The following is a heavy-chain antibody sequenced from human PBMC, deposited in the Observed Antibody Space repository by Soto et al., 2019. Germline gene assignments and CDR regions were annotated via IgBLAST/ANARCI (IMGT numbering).Heavy chain of an antibody. CDR3: ARDRGGSSWYYDVYYYGMDV. Sequence: PSETLSLTCTVSGGSISSGGYYWSWIRQHPGKGLEWIGYIYYSGSTYYNPSLKSRVTISVDTSKNQFSLKLSSVTAADTAMYYCARDRGGSSWYYDVYYYGMDVWGQGTTVTVS. CDR2: IYYSGST. D-gene: IGHD6-13*01. CDR1: GGSISSGGYY. J-gene: IGHJ6*02. V-gene: IGHV4-31*03.